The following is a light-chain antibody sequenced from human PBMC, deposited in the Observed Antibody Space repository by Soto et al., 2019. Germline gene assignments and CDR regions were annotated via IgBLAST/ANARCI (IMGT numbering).Light chain of an antibody. Sequence: DIQMTHSPPTLSASVGDRVTITCRSSQSISSWLAWYQQKPGKAPKLLIYKASSLETGVPSRFSGSGSGTEFTLTISSLQPDDFATYYCQQYKSYSLTFGGGTKV. J-gene: IGKJ4*01. CDR1: QSISSW. V-gene: IGKV1-5*03. CDR3: QQYKSYSLT. CDR2: KAS.